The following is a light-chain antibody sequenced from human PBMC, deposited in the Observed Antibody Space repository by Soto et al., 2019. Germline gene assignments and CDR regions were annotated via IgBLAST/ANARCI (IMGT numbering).Light chain of an antibody. CDR1: QSVSSY. CDR3: QQRSNWPAWT. CDR2: DAS. J-gene: IGKJ1*01. V-gene: IGKV3-11*01. Sequence: ENVLTQSPATLSLSPGERATLSCRASQSVSSYLAWYQQKPGQAPRLLIYDASNRATGIPARFSGSGSGTDFTLTIRSLEPEDFAVYYCQQRSNWPAWTFGQGTKVEIK.